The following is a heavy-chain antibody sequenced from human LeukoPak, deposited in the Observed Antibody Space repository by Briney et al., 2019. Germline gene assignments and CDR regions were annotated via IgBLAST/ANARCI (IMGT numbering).Heavy chain of an antibody. CDR2: INWNGGST. D-gene: IGHD1-14*01. CDR1: GFTFDDYG. J-gene: IGHJ3*02. V-gene: IGHV3-20*04. CDR3: ATALTPTYAFDI. Sequence: GGSLRLSCAASGFTFDDYGMSWVRQAPGKGLEWVSGINWNGGSTGYADSVKGRFAISRDNSKNTLYLQMNSLRAEDTAVYYCATALTPTYAFDIWGQGTMVTVSS.